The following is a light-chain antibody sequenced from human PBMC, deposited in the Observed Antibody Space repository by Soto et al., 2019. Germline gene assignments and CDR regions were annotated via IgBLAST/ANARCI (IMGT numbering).Light chain of an antibody. Sequence: QSALTQPASVSGSPGQSITISCTGTSSDVGGYNYVSWYQQHPGKAPKLMIYDVSNRPSGFSNRFSGSKSGNTASLTISGLQAEDEADYYCCSYTINSQGVFGTGTKLTVL. CDR1: SSDVGGYNY. CDR3: CSYTINSQGV. V-gene: IGLV2-14*03. J-gene: IGLJ1*01. CDR2: DVS.